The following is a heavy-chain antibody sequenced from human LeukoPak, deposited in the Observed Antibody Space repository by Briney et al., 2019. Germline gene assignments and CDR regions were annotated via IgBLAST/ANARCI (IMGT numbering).Heavy chain of an antibody. CDR3: ARGKVLFDY. J-gene: IGHJ4*02. V-gene: IGHV1-8*01. CDR2: MNPNSSTR. CDR1: GYTFISFP. Sequence: ASVKVSCKASGYTFISFPLSWVRQAPGQGPEWVGWMNPNSSTRGYAKKFQGRVSMTRDTSVSTAYMELRFLKSEDTAVYYCARGKVLFDYWGQGTLVTVSS.